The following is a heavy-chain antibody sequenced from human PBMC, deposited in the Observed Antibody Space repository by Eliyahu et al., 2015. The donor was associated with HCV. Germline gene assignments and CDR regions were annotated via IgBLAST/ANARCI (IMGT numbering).Heavy chain of an antibody. CDR2: IYYSGST. J-gene: IGHJ3*02. V-gene: IGHV4-31*03. CDR1: GGSXXSGGYY. CDR3: ARALRDYDSSGYSIDAFDI. D-gene: IGHD3-22*01. Sequence: QVQLQESGPGLVKPSQTLSLTXXVSGGSXXSGGYYWSWIRQHPGKGLEWIGYIYYSGSTYYNPSLKSRVTISVDTSKDQFSLKLSSVTAADTAVYYCARALRDYDSSGYSIDAFDIWGQGTMVTVSS.